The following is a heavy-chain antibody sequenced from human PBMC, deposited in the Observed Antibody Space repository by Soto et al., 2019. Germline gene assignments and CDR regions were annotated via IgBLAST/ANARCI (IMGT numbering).Heavy chain of an antibody. D-gene: IGHD6-6*01. J-gene: IGHJ4*02. CDR3: ARGYMRAGARMAD. CDR1: GGSFSGYC. V-gene: IGHV4-34*01. CDR2: INPGGST. Sequence: PSETLSLTCAVYGGSFSGYCWSCIRQPPGKGLEGIVEINPGGSTNYNPSLKSRVTISVDTPKNQFSLKLSSVTAADTAVYYCARGYMRAGARMADGGQGTIVTVSS.